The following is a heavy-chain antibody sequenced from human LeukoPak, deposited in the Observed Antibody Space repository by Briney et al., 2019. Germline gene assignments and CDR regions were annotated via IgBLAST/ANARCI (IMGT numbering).Heavy chain of an antibody. CDR2: ISRSSSYI. V-gene: IGHV3-21*01. CDR3: ARGPIKLGYCSGGSCYSLTGTTFYYYGMDV. D-gene: IGHD2-15*01. J-gene: IGHJ6*02. CDR1: GFTLSSNY. Sequence: GGSLRLSCAASGFTLSSNYMSWVRQAPGKGLEWVSSISRSSSYIYYADSVKDRFTISRDNAKNSLYLQMNSLRAEDTAVYYCARGPIKLGYCSGGSCYSLTGTTFYYYGMDVWGQGTTVTVSS.